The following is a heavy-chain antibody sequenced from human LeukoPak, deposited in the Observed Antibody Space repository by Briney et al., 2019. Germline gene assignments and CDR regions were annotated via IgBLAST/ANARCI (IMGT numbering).Heavy chain of an antibody. D-gene: IGHD3-10*01. CDR2: IIPIFGTA. CDR3: ARGGRKYYYGSGSPRNFDY. Sequence: EASVKVSYKASGGTFSSYAISWVRQAPGQGLEWMGGIIPIFGTANYAQKFQGRVTITADESTSTAYMELSSLRSEDTAVYYCARGGRKYYYGSGSPRNFDYWGQGTLVTVSS. J-gene: IGHJ4*02. CDR1: GGTFSSYA. V-gene: IGHV1-69*01.